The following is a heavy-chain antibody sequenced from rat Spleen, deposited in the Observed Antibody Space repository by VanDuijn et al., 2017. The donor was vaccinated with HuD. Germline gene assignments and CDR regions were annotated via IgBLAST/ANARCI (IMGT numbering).Heavy chain of an antibody. Sequence: EVQLVESGGGLVQPGRSLKLSCAASGFTFSNYGTHWIRQAPTKGLEWVASISPSGGNTYYRDSVKGRFTISRDHAKSTLYLQMDSLRSEDTATYYCATHRYGGFPDYFDYWGQGVMVTVSS. CDR1: GFTFSNYG. V-gene: IGHV5-19*01. J-gene: IGHJ2*01. CDR3: ATHRYGGFPDYFDY. CDR2: ISPSGGNT. D-gene: IGHD1-11*01.